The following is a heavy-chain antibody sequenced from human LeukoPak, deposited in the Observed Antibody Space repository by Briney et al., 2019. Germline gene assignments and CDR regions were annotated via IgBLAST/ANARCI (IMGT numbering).Heavy chain of an antibody. V-gene: IGHV3-23*01. J-gene: IGHJ4*02. CDR1: TFTYSNYG. D-gene: IGHD1-26*01. CDR2: ISGSGVST. Sequence: GGSLRLSCLDSTFTYSNYGMAWVRQAPGKELEWVSGISGSGVSTEYAGSVKGRFTISRDNSKNTLYLEMSSLRAEDTAIYYCAKVLSGSYQPYYFGYWGQGTMVSVSS. CDR3: AKVLSGSYQPYYFGY.